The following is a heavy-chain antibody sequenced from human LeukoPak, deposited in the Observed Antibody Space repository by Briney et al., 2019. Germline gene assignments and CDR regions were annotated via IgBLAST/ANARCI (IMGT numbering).Heavy chain of an antibody. V-gene: IGHV1-2*02. Sequence: ASVKVSCKASGYTFTGYYMHWVRQAPGQGLEWMGWINPNSGGTNYAQKFQGRVTMTRAPSISPAYMELSRLRSDDTAVYYCARDWAQGDGYKDYYYYYGMDVWGQGTTVTVSS. CDR3: ARDWAQGDGYKDYYYYYGMDV. CDR1: GYTFTGYY. CDR2: INPNSGGT. J-gene: IGHJ6*02. D-gene: IGHD5-24*01.